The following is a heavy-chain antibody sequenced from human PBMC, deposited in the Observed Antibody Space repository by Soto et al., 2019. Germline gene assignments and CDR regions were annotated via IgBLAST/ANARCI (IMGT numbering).Heavy chain of an antibody. Sequence: QVQLVQSGAEVKKPGSSVKVSCKASGGTFSSYAISWVRQAPGQGLEWMGGILPIFGTANYAHKFQGRVTSTADESTSTAYMELSSLRSEDTAVYYGARDGRGYDSDRFDYRGQGTLVTVSS. D-gene: IGHD5-12*01. J-gene: IGHJ4*02. V-gene: IGHV1-69*12. CDR3: ARDGRGYDSDRFDY. CDR2: ILPIFGTA. CDR1: GGTFSSYA.